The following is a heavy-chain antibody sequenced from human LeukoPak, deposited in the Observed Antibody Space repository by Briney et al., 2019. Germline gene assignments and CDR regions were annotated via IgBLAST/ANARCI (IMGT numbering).Heavy chain of an antibody. Sequence: GASVKVSCKASGYTFNGYYMHWVRQAPGQGLEWMGWINPNSGGTNYAQKFQGRVTMTRDTSISTAYMELSRLRSDDTAVYYCARDIGGDYGFDPWGQGTLVTVSS. J-gene: IGHJ5*02. D-gene: IGHD4/OR15-4a*01. V-gene: IGHV1-2*02. CDR2: INPNSGGT. CDR1: GYTFNGYY. CDR3: ARDIGGDYGFDP.